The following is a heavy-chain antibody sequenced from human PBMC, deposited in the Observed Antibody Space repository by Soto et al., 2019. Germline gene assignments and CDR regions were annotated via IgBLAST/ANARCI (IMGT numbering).Heavy chain of an antibody. J-gene: IGHJ6*02. CDR2: ISASGDRT. D-gene: IGHD4-4*01. V-gene: IGHV3-23*04. CDR1: GFTFTTYP. CDR3: AKIVTTADSYWYGMDV. Sequence: VQLVESGGGVVQPGRSLRLSCAASGFTFTTYPMIWVRQAPGKGLDPVSSISASGDRTYYADSVKGRFTISRDNSKNMLYLQMNSLRAEDTAVYYCAKIVTTADSYWYGMDVWGQGAAVTVSS.